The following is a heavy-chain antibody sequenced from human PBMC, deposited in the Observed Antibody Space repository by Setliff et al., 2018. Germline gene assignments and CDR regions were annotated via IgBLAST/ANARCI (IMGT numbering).Heavy chain of an antibody. CDR3: ARIFLYGTSWYFDN. Sequence: GGSLRLSCAASGLIFTSYSMNWVRQAPGKGLEWVGRIKNKVDGGTLDYAAPVKGRFTISRDDSKNTLYLQMNSLKTDDTAVYFCARIFLYGTSWYFDNWGQGTLVTVSS. V-gene: IGHV3-15*01. CDR1: GLIFTSYS. D-gene: IGHD3-3*01. J-gene: IGHJ4*02. CDR2: IKNKVDGGTL.